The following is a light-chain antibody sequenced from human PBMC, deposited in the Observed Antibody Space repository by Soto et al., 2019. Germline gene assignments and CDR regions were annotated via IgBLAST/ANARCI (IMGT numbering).Light chain of an antibody. CDR1: QSVSSD. Sequence: EIGITQSPFTVSVSPGERAPLPCRASQSVSSDLAWYQQKRGQAPRLLIYGASTRAIGIPVRFSGSGSGTEFTLTISSLQSEDFAVYYCQQYNDRPPITFGQGTRLEIK. CDR3: QQYNDRPPIT. J-gene: IGKJ5*01. CDR2: GAS. V-gene: IGKV3-15*01.